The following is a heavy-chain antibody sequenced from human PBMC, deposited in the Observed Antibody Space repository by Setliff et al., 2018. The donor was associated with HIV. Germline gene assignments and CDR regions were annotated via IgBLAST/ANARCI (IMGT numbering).Heavy chain of an antibody. CDR2: IYASGKT. Sequence: SETLSLTCNVSGDSLNTYYWSWIRQSGGKGLEWIGRIYASGKTTFNPSLKSRVRMSVDTSKDQFSLKLTSVTASDTAVYYCARGNNDLVSFDYWGQGALVTVSS. D-gene: IGHD3-3*01. CDR1: GDSLNTYY. V-gene: IGHV4-4*07. CDR3: ARGNNDLVSFDY. J-gene: IGHJ4*02.